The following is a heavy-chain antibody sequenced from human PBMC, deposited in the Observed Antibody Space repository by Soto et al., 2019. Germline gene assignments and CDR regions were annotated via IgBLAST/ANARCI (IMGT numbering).Heavy chain of an antibody. Sequence: QVTLKESGPVLVKPTETLTLTCTVSGFSLSNARMGVSWIRQPPGKALEWLAHIFSNDEKSYSTSLTSRLTISKDTSKSQVVLTMTNMDPVDTATYSCARIVASTVTTNWFDPWGQGTLVTVSS. D-gene: IGHD4-4*01. CDR2: IFSNDEK. CDR1: GFSLSNARMG. V-gene: IGHV2-26*01. CDR3: ARIVASTVTTNWFDP. J-gene: IGHJ5*02.